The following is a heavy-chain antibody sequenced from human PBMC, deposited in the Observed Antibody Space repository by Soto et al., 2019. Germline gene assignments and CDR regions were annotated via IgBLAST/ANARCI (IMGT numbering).Heavy chain of an antibody. J-gene: IGHJ4*02. Sequence: EVQLVESGGGLVKPGGSLRLSCAASGFTFSSYSMNWVRQAPGKGLEWVSSISSSSSYIYYADSVKGRFTISRDNAKNSLYLQMNSLRAEDTAVYYCARDYCSSTSCYEVGVGYWGQGTLVTGSS. CDR3: ARDYCSSTSCYEVGVGY. CDR1: GFTFSSYS. D-gene: IGHD2-2*01. V-gene: IGHV3-21*01. CDR2: ISSSSSYI.